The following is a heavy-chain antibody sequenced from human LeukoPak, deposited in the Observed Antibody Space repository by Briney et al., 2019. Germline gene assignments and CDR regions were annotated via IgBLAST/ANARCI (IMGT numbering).Heavy chain of an antibody. CDR2: ITNDGSST. V-gene: IGHV3-74*01. CDR1: GLTSSSHW. D-gene: IGHD1-14*01. J-gene: IGHJ4*02. CDR3: ATRQGGNPAY. Sequence: GGSLRLSCAASGLTSSSHWMHWVRQAPGKGLVWVSRITNDGSSTTYADSVKGRFTISRDNAKNMLYLQVNSLRAEDTAVYYCATRQGGNPAYWGQGTLVTVSS.